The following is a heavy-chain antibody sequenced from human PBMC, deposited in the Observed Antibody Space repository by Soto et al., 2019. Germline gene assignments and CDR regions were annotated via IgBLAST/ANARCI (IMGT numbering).Heavy chain of an antibody. Sequence: ASVKVSCKASGYTFSTYALHWVRQAPGQGLEWMGWINGGNGHTRYSQKFKDKVTISRDTPASTAYMELSGLRSEDTAVYYCARGKGMEENYYYYGMDVWGQGTTVTVSS. CDR3: ARGKGMEENYYYYGMDV. J-gene: IGHJ6*02. V-gene: IGHV1-3*01. CDR2: INGGNGHT. CDR1: GYTFSTYA. D-gene: IGHD1-1*01.